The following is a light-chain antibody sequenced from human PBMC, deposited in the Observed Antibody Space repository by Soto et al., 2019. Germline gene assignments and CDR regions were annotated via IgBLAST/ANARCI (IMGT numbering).Light chain of an antibody. V-gene: IGKV4-1*01. CDR2: WAS. CDR3: QQYDRTPLT. J-gene: IGKJ4*01. Sequence: DIVMTQSPDSLAVSLGERATINCKSSQNLLYSSNNKNYLAWYQQKPGQPPKLLIYWASTRESGVPDRFSGSGSGTXXTXTXXSXXXXDVAVYYCQQYDRTPLTFGGGTKVEIK. CDR1: QNLLYSSNNKNY.